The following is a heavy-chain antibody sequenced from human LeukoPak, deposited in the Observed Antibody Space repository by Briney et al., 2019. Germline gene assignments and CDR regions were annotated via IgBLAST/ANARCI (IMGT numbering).Heavy chain of an antibody. J-gene: IGHJ4*02. Sequence: PSETLSLTCAVYGGPFSGYYWSWIRQPPGKGLEWIGEINHSGSTNYNPSLKSRVTISVDTSKNQFSLKLSSVTAADTAVYYCARGRGHYGPLWNWGQGTLVTVSS. D-gene: IGHD3-10*01. CDR2: INHSGST. CDR3: ARGRGHYGPLWN. V-gene: IGHV4-34*01. CDR1: GGPFSGYY.